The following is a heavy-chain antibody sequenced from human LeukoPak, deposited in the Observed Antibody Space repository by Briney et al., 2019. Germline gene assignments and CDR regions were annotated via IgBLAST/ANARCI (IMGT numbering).Heavy chain of an antibody. Sequence: GGSLRLSCAASGFTFSSYAMHWVRQAPGKGLEWVAVISYDGSNKYYADSVKGRFTISRDNSKNTLYLQMNSLRAEDTAVYYCARGGTGLLLRFGEITFDYWGQGTLVTVSS. J-gene: IGHJ4*02. CDR2: ISYDGSNK. V-gene: IGHV3-30*04. CDR3: ARGGTGLLLRFGEITFDY. D-gene: IGHD3-10*01. CDR1: GFTFSSYA.